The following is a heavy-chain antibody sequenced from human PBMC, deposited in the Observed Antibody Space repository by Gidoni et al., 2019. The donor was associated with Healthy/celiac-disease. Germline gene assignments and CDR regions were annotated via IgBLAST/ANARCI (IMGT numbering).Heavy chain of an antibody. D-gene: IGHD6-19*01. Sequence: EVQLVQSGAAVKKPGESLRISCKGSGYSFTSYWISWVRQMPGKGLEWMGRIDPSDSYTNYSPSFQGHVTISADKSISTAYLQWSSLKASDTAMYYCARTAFGSIAVAGSLPWGQGTLVTVSS. CDR3: ARTAFGSIAVAGSLP. J-gene: IGHJ4*02. CDR1: GYSFTSYW. CDR2: IDPSDSYT. V-gene: IGHV5-10-1*03.